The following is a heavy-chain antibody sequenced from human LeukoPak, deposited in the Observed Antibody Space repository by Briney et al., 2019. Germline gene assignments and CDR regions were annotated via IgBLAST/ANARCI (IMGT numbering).Heavy chain of an antibody. CDR3: ARDMGRAWYGPPDY. CDR2: IWNDGSET. V-gene: IGHV3-33*01. CDR1: GFIFSNYG. J-gene: IGHJ4*02. D-gene: IGHD6-13*01. Sequence: GGSLRLSCAASGFIFSNYGMHWVRQAPGKRLEWVAVIWNDGSETFHADSVKGRFRIARDNSKNTLYLQMNSLRDEDTAVYSCARDMGRAWYGPPDYWGQGTLVTVSS.